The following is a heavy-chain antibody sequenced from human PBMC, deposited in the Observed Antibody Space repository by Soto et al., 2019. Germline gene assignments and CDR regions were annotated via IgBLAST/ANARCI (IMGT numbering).Heavy chain of an antibody. CDR2: IYWDDDK. V-gene: IGHV2-5*02. CDR1: GFSLSSTRVA. J-gene: IGHJ4*02. Sequence: QITLKESGPTLVKPTQTLTLTCTFSGFSLSSTRVAVGWIRQPPGEALEWLALIYWDDDKRYSPFLKSRLTITTDTSTNQVVLTMTNMDPVDTATYYCAHSVVAGLGYYFDYWGQGTLVTVSS. D-gene: IGHD6-19*01. CDR3: AHSVVAGLGYYFDY.